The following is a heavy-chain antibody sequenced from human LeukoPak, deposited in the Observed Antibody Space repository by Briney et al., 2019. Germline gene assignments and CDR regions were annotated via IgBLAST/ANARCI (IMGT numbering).Heavy chain of an antibody. Sequence: PSETLSLTCTVSGGSISGYYWSWIRQPAGKGLEWTGRIYTSGSTNYSPSLQSRVTMSVDTSRNQLSLKLNSVTAADTAVYYCARAEMTTVTDYYFDYWGQGTLVTVSS. CDR1: GGSISGYY. J-gene: IGHJ4*02. CDR3: ARAEMTTVTDYYFDY. D-gene: IGHD4-11*01. CDR2: IYTSGST. V-gene: IGHV4-4*07.